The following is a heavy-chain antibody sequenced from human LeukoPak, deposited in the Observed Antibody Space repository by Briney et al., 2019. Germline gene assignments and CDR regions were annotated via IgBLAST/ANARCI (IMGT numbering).Heavy chain of an antibody. CDR2: ISGSGGST. D-gene: IGHD3-3*01. Sequence: AGGSLRLSCAASGFTFSSYAMSWVRQAPGKGLEWVSAISGSGGSTYYADSVKGRFTISRDNSKNTLYLQVNSLRAEDTAVNYCAKAGSNIYDFWSGYIFDPWGQGTLVTVSS. CDR3: AKAGSNIYDFWSGYIFDP. V-gene: IGHV3-23*01. CDR1: GFTFSSYA. J-gene: IGHJ5*02.